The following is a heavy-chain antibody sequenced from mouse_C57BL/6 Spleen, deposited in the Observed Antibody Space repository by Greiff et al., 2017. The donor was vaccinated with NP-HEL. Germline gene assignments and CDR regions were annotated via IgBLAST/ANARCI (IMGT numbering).Heavy chain of an antibody. CDR3: ARATVVPRYIDV. J-gene: IGHJ1*03. V-gene: IGHV3-6*01. Sequence: EVKLMESGPGLVKPSQSLSLTCSVTGYSITSGYYWNWIRQFPGNKLEWMGYISYDGSNNYNPSLKNRISITRDTSKNQLFLKLNSVTTEDTATYYCARATVVPRYIDVWGTGTTVTVSS. CDR2: ISYDGSN. D-gene: IGHD1-1*01. CDR1: GYSITSGYY.